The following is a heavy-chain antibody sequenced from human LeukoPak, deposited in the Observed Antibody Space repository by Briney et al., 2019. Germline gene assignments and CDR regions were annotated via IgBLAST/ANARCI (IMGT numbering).Heavy chain of an antibody. V-gene: IGHV3-73*01. CDR2: IDSRAKCHAT. CDR1: GFTFSDCA. CDR3: TRDGGSWSHLDF. J-gene: IGHJ4*02. Sequence: PGGSLRLSCAGSGFTFSDCAIHWVRQAPGKGLEWVARIDSRAKCHATAYAASVRGRFTVSRDDSKSTAWLQMNSLETEDTAVYFCTRDGGSWSHLDFWGQGTLVTVSS. D-gene: IGHD2-15*01.